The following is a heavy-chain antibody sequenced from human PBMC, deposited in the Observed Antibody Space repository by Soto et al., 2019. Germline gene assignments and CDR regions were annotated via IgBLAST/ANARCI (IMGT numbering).Heavy chain of an antibody. CDR2: ISYDGSNK. D-gene: IGHD3-22*01. CDR3: AKYRYTYYYDSSGYYRHGNFDY. V-gene: IGHV3-30*18. CDR1: GFTFSSYG. J-gene: IGHJ4*02. Sequence: SLRLSCAASGFTFSSYGMHWVRQAPGKGLEWEVVISYDGSNKYYADSVKGRFTISRDNSKNTLYMQMNSLRAEETAVYYCAKYRYTYYYDSSGYYRHGNFDYWGQGTLVTVS.